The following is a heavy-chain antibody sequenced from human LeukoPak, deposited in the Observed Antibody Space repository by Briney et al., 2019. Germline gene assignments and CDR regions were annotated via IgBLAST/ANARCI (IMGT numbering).Heavy chain of an antibody. CDR2: ISGSGGST. Sequence: GGSLRLSCAASGFTFSSYATSWVRQAPGKGLEWVSAISGSGGSTYYADSVKGRFTISRDNSKNTLYLQMNSLRAEDTAVYYCAKDPEDIVVVVAATVDYWGQGTLVTVSS. D-gene: IGHD2-15*01. CDR3: AKDPEDIVVVVAATVDY. J-gene: IGHJ4*02. V-gene: IGHV3-23*01. CDR1: GFTFSSYA.